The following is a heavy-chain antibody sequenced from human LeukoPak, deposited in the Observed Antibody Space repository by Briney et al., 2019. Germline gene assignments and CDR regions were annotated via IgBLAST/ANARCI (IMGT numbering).Heavy chain of an antibody. J-gene: IGHJ6*03. Sequence: SETLSLTCTVSGGSISSYYWSWIRQPPGKGLEWIGYIYYSGSTNYNPSLKSRVTISVDTSKNQFSLKLSSVTAADTAVYYCASTGRYFDPGYYYYMDVWGKGTTVTASS. CDR3: ASTGRYFDPGYYYYMDV. V-gene: IGHV4-59*08. CDR2: IYYSGST. D-gene: IGHD3-9*01. CDR1: GGSISSYY.